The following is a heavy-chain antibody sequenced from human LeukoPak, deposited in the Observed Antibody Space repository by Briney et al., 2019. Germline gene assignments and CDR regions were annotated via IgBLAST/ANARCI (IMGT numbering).Heavy chain of an antibody. J-gene: IGHJ4*02. Sequence: PGGSLRLSCAASGFAFSSYAMHWVRQAPGKGLEWVAVISYDGSNKYYADSVKGRFTISRDNSKNTLYLQMNSLRAEDTAVYYCARNAAAAGRSVEFDYWGQVTLVTVSS. CDR1: GFAFSSYA. CDR2: ISYDGSNK. CDR3: ARNAAAAGRSVEFDY. V-gene: IGHV3-30-3*01. D-gene: IGHD6-13*01.